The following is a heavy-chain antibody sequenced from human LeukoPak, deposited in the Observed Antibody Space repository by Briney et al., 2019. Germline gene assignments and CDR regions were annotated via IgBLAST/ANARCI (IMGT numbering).Heavy chain of an antibody. V-gene: IGHV4-38-2*02. J-gene: IGHJ4*02. CDR3: ARGVAH. D-gene: IGHD5/OR15-5a*01. Sequence: SETLSLTCTVSGYSTSSGFHWGWIRQPPGKGLEWIGNFYYTGITSYNPSLKSRVTISVDTSKNHFSLKLSSVTAADTAVYFCARGVAHWGQGTLVTVSS. CDR2: FYYTGIT. CDR1: GYSTSSGFH.